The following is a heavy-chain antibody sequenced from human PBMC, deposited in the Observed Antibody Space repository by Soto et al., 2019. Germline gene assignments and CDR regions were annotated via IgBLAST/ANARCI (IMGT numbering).Heavy chain of an antibody. Sequence: ASVKVSCKASGYTFTSYGISWVRQAPGQGLEWMGWINAYNGNKKYSQKFQGRVTVTKDTSASTAYMELSSLRSEDTAVYYCARDLGGWPDYWGQGTLVTVSS. CDR1: GYTFTSYG. V-gene: IGHV1-18*01. CDR3: ARDLGGWPDY. CDR2: INAYNGNK. D-gene: IGHD2-15*01. J-gene: IGHJ4*02.